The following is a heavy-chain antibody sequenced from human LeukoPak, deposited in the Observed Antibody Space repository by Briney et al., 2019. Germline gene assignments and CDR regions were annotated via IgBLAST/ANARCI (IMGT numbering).Heavy chain of an antibody. J-gene: IGHJ4*02. Sequence: PGASLKISCAASGFTFSSYGMHWVRQAPGKGLEWVAVIWYDGSNKYYADSVKGRFTISRDNSKNTLYLQMNSLRAEDTAVYYCAKDLSSSWYGLDYWGQGTLVTVSS. CDR1: GFTFSSYG. CDR2: IWYDGSNK. V-gene: IGHV3-33*06. D-gene: IGHD6-13*01. CDR3: AKDLSSSWYGLDY.